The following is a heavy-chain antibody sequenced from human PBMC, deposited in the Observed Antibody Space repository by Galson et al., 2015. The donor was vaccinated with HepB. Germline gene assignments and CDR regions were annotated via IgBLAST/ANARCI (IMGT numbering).Heavy chain of an antibody. CDR1: GGSISSYY. J-gene: IGHJ3*02. CDR2: IYYSGST. Sequence: ETLSLTCTVSGGSISSYYWSWIRQPPGKGLEWIGYIYYSGSTNYNPSLKSRVTISVDTSKNQFSLKLSSVTAADTAVYYCARWITMVRGVIYAFDIWGQGTMVTVSS. CDR3: ARWITMVRGVIYAFDI. V-gene: IGHV4-59*08. D-gene: IGHD3-10*01.